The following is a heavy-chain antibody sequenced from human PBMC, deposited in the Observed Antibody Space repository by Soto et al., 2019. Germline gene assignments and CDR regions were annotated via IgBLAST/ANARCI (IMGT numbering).Heavy chain of an antibody. D-gene: IGHD3-22*01. CDR1: GFTFSSYE. CDR3: ARSPSGYYDSSGYYSGYFDY. CDR2: ISSSGSTI. J-gene: IGHJ4*02. V-gene: IGHV3-48*03. Sequence: GSLRLSCAASGFTFSSYEMNWVRQAPGKGLEWVSYISSSGSTIYYADSVKGRFTISRDNAKNSLYLQMNSLRAEDTAVYYCARSPSGYYDSSGYYSGYFDYWGQGTLVTVSS.